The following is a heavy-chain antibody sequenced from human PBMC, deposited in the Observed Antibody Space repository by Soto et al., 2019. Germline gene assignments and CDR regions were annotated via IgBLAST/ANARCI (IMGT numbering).Heavy chain of an antibody. V-gene: IGHV3-33*01. Sequence: QVQLVESGGGVVQPGRSLRLSCAASGFTFSSYGMHWVRQAPGKGLEWVAVIWYDGSNNYYADSVKGRFTISRDNSKNTLYLQMNSLRAEDTAVYYCARELVPAAIDLDVWGQGTTVTVSS. CDR1: GFTFSSYG. J-gene: IGHJ6*02. CDR3: ARELVPAAIDLDV. D-gene: IGHD2-2*01. CDR2: IWYDGSNN.